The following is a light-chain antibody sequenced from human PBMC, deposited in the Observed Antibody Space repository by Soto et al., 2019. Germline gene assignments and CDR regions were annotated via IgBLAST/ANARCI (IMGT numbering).Light chain of an antibody. J-gene: IGLJ2*01. CDR1: TSDVGGYNY. Sequence: QAVPTQPPSASGSPGQSATISCTGTTSDVGGYNYVSWYQQYPGKAPKLMIYEVSKRPSGVPDRFSGSKSGNTASLTVSGLQAVDEADYYCSSYAGSSTWVFGGGTKVTVL. CDR2: EVS. CDR3: SSYAGSSTWV. V-gene: IGLV2-8*01.